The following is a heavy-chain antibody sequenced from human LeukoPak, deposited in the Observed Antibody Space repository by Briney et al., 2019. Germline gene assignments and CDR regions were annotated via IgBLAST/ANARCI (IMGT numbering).Heavy chain of an antibody. V-gene: IGHV1-69*01. CDR1: GGTFSSYA. J-gene: IGHJ3*02. Sequence: ASVKVSCKASGGTFSSYAISWLRQAPGQGLEWMGGIIPIFGTANYAQKFQGRVTITADESTSTAYMELSSLRSEDTAVYYCARDIVVVPAAIGAFDIWGQGTMVTVSS. CDR2: IIPIFGTA. D-gene: IGHD2-2*01. CDR3: ARDIVVVPAAIGAFDI.